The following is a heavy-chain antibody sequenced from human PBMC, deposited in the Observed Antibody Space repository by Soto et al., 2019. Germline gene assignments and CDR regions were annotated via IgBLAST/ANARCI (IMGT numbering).Heavy chain of an antibody. CDR3: ARDDLYGGNSFSL. CDR2: IYYSGST. Sequence: QVQLQESGPGLVKPSETLSLTCTVSGGSISSYYWSWIRQPPGKGLEWIGYIYYSGSTNYNPSLKSRVTISVDTSKNQFSLKLSSVTAADTAVYYCARDDLYGGNSFSLWGQGTLVTVSS. V-gene: IGHV4-59*01. D-gene: IGHD4-17*01. J-gene: IGHJ4*02. CDR1: GGSISSYY.